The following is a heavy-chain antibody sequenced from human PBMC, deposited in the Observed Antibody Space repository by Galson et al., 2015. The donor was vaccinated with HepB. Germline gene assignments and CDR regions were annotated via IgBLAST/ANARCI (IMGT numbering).Heavy chain of an antibody. Sequence: SLRLSCAASGFTFSSYGMHWVRQAPGKGLEWVAVIWYDGSNKYYADSVKGRFTISRDNSKNTLYLQMNSLRAEDTAVYYCARDNYPRPGYYDFWSGYYTSWFDPWGQGTLVTVSS. V-gene: IGHV3-33*01. D-gene: IGHD3-3*01. CDR2: IWYDGSNK. CDR1: GFTFSSYG. CDR3: ARDNYPRPGYYDFWSGYYTSWFDP. J-gene: IGHJ5*02.